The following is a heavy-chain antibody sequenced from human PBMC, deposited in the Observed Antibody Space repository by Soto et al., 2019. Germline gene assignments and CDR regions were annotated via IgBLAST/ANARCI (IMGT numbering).Heavy chain of an antibody. D-gene: IGHD1-1*01. V-gene: IGHV3-11*01. J-gene: IGHJ4*02. CDR3: ASPGVSVSGEGV. CDR2: ISASGANI. Sequence: GGSLRLSCVASGFTSSDYYMSWIRQAPGKGLEWISYISASGANIYYADSVQGRFTVSRDNAKSSLHLHMNSLTADDTAVYYCASPGVSVSGEGVWGQGTLVTVSS. CDR1: GFTSSDYY.